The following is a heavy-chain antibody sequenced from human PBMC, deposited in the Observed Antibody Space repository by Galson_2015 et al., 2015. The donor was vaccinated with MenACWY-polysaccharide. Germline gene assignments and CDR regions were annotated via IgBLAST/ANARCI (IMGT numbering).Heavy chain of an antibody. J-gene: IGHJ5*02. Sequence: GGSISTGSSYWSWIRQPAGKGLEWIGRIHSRGSTDYSPSLKSRVTISTDTSRNQLSLKLSSVTAADTAVYYCARSLGCSDSAFDNGRDVDRRFDPWGQGTLVTVSS. CDR2: IHSRGST. CDR1: GGSISTGSSY. V-gene: IGHV4-61*02. CDR3: ARSLGCSDSAFDNGRDVDRRFDP. D-gene: IGHD5-12*01.